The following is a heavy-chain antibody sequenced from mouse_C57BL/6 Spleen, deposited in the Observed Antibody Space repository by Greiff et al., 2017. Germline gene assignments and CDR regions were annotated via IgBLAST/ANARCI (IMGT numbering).Heavy chain of an antibody. V-gene: IGHV1-69*01. CDR3: ARSGYYSNYAGDY. D-gene: IGHD2-5*01. CDR1: GYTFTSYW. CDR2: IDPSDSYT. Sequence: QLKQPGAELVMPGASVKLSCKASGYTFTSYWMHWVKQRPGQGLEWIGEIDPSDSYTNYNQKFKGKSTLTVDKSSSTAYMQLSSLTSEDSAVYYCARSGYYSNYAGDYWGQGTTLTVSS. J-gene: IGHJ2*01.